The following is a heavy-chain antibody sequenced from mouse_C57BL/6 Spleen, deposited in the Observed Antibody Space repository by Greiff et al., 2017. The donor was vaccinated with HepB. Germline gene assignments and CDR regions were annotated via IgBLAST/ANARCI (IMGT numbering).Heavy chain of an antibody. J-gene: IGHJ2*01. CDR1: GFTFSSYT. D-gene: IGHD1-1*01. Sequence: EVQVVESGGGLVKPGGSLKLSCAASGFTFSSYTMSWVRQTPEKRLEWVATISGGGGNTYYPDSVKGRFTISRDNAKNTLYLQMSSLRSEDTALKYCARHYYGSSYFDYWGQGTTLTVSS. V-gene: IGHV5-9*01. CDR2: ISGGGGNT. CDR3: ARHYYGSSYFDY.